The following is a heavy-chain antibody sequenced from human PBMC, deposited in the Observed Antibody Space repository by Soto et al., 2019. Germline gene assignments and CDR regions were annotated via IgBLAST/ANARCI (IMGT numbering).Heavy chain of an antibody. J-gene: IGHJ4*02. Sequence: SETLSLTCTVYGGSFSGCYRSWIRQPPGKGLEWIGEINHSGSTNYNPSLKSRVTISVDTSKNQFSLKLSSVTAADTAVYYCARTRLPSQSDYWGQGTLVTVSS. CDR3: ARTRLPSQSDY. V-gene: IGHV4-34*01. CDR2: INHSGST. CDR1: GGSFSGCY.